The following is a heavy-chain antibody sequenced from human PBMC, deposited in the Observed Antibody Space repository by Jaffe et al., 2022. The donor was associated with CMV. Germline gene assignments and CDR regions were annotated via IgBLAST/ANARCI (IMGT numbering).Heavy chain of an antibody. V-gene: IGHV1-46*01. D-gene: IGHD4-17*01. Sequence: QVQLVQSGAEVKKPGASLRVSCKASGYTFTSFYIHWVRQAPGQGLEWMGVIDPRRGATTYAHNFQGKFTMTTDTSTTTVFLEVGSLGSDDTAVYYCARSDYLKYPDSWGQGTLVTVSS. CDR3: ARSDYLKYPDS. J-gene: IGHJ4*02. CDR2: IDPRRGAT. CDR1: GYTFTSFY.